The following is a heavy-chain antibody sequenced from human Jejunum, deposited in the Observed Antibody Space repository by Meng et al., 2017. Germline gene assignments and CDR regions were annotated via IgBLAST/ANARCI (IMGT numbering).Heavy chain of an antibody. Sequence: QLQLVQSGTAVREPGASVKVSCKASGYTFIDSQIHWVRQAPGQGLEWMGRINPDSGDTNYAQKFQGRVTMTRDASINTAYMELDRLRSDDTAMYYCARDYDVYDNFQPLDDWGQGTLVTVSS. J-gene: IGHJ4*02. CDR2: INPDSGDT. CDR1: GYTFIDSQ. V-gene: IGHV1-2*06. D-gene: IGHD3-22*01. CDR3: ARDYDVYDNFQPLDD.